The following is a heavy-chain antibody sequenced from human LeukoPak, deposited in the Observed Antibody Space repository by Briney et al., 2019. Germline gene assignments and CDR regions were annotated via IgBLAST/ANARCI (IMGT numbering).Heavy chain of an antibody. J-gene: IGHJ4*02. CDR3: TRVGYIDEGIDY. D-gene: IGHD5-24*01. V-gene: IGHV3-7*04. Sequence: GGSLRLSCAASGFTVSSNYMSWVRQAPGKGLEWVANIKQDGSKKSYADSVKGRFTISRDNAKNSPYLQMNSLRAEDTAIYYCTRVGYIDEGIDYWGQGTLVTVSS. CDR1: GFTVSSNY. CDR2: IKQDGSKK.